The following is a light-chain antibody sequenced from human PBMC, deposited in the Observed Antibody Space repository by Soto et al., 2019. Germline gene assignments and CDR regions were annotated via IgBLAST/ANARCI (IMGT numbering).Light chain of an antibody. Sequence: EVVMTQSPVTLSVSPGERATLSCRASQSIGTNLAWYQQKPGQAPRLLIYGASTRATGVPARFSGSGYGTEFTLTISSLQSEDFAVYYCQQYNDWPPERTFGQGTKVDIK. CDR3: QQYNDWPPERT. CDR2: GAS. J-gene: IGKJ1*01. V-gene: IGKV3-15*01. CDR1: QSIGTN.